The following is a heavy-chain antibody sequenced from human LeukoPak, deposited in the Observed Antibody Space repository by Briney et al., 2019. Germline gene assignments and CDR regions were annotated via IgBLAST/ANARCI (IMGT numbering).Heavy chain of an antibody. CDR3: AAGGEAFDI. CDR2: IYYSGST. J-gene: IGHJ3*02. Sequence: SETLSLTCTVSGVSISGYYWSWIGQPPGQGLEWIGYIYYSGSTNYNPSLKSRVTISVDTSKNQFSLKLSSVTAADTAVYYCAAGGEAFDIWGQGTMVTVSS. CDR1: GVSISGYY. D-gene: IGHD3-16*01. V-gene: IGHV4-59*01.